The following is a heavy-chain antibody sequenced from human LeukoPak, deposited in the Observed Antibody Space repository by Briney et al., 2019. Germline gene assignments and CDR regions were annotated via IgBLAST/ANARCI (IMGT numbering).Heavy chain of an antibody. J-gene: IGHJ4*02. CDR3: AKDITPSSKSGYFDY. D-gene: IGHD4-11*01. CDR1: GFTFDDYT. Sequence: GGSLRLSCAASGFTFDDYTMHWVREAPGKGLEWVSLISWDGGSTYYADSVKGRFTISRDNSKNSLYLQMNSLRTEDTALYYCAKDITPSSKSGYFDYWGQGTLVTVSS. CDR2: ISWDGGST. V-gene: IGHV3-43*01.